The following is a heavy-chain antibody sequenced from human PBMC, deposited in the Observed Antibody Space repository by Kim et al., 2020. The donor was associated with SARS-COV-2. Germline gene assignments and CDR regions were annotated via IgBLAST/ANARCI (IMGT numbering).Heavy chain of an antibody. CDR3: AKTSGPRGWHFDL. D-gene: IGHD2-15*01. V-gene: IGHV3-23*01. J-gene: IGHJ2*01. Sequence: YADSVKGLFTVSRDNSKTTVYLKMNSLRVEDTALYYCAKTSGPRGWHFDLWGRGTLVTVSS.